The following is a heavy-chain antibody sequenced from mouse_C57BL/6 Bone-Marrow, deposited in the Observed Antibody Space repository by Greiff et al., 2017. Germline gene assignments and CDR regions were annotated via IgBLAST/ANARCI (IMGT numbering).Heavy chain of an antibody. CDR3: ASAGTGWYFDV. CDR2: IHPSDGDT. D-gene: IGHD4-1*01. J-gene: IGHJ1*03. V-gene: IGHV1-74*01. CDR1: GYTFTSYW. Sequence: VQLQQPGAELVKPGASVKMSCKASGYTFTSYWMHWVKQRPGQGLEWIGRIHPSDGDTNYNQKFKGKATLTVDKSSSTAYMQLSSLTSEDSAVYYCASAGTGWYFDVWGTGTTVTVSS.